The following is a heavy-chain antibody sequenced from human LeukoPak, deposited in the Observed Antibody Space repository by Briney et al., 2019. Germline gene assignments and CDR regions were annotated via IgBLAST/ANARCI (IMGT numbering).Heavy chain of an antibody. CDR3: ARAGTYYYDSSAFDI. D-gene: IGHD3-22*01. Sequence: GGSLRLSCAASGFTFDDYGMSWVRPAPGKGLEWVSGINWNGGSTGYADSVKGRFTISRDNAKNSLYLQMNSLRAEDTALYHCARAGTYYYDSSAFDIWGQGTMVTVSS. J-gene: IGHJ3*02. CDR1: GFTFDDYG. V-gene: IGHV3-20*01. CDR2: INWNGGST.